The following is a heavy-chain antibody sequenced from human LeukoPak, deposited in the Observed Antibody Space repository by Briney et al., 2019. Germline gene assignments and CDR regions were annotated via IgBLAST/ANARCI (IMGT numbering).Heavy chain of an antibody. CDR1: GGSIISYY. J-gene: IGHJ4*02. D-gene: IGHD3-22*01. V-gene: IGHV4-59*01. Sequence: SETLSLTCTVSGGSIISYYWSWIRQPPGKGLEWIGYVYYSGSTNYNPSLKSRVTISVDTPKNQFSLKLSSVTAADTAVYYCARAGSGYYPFDCWGQGTLVTVSS. CDR3: ARAGSGYYPFDC. CDR2: VYYSGST.